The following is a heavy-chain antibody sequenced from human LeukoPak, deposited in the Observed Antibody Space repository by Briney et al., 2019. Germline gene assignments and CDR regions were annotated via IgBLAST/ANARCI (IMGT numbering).Heavy chain of an antibody. Sequence: SQTLSLTCTVSGGSISSGGYYWSWLRQHPGKGPEWIGYIYYSGSTYYNPSLKSRVTISVDTSKNQFSLKLSSVTAADTAVYYCARTPMIYYYGMDVWGQGTTVTVSS. CDR3: ARTPMIYYYGMDV. CDR2: IYYSGST. D-gene: IGHD3-16*01. V-gene: IGHV4-31*03. CDR1: GGSISSGGYY. J-gene: IGHJ6*02.